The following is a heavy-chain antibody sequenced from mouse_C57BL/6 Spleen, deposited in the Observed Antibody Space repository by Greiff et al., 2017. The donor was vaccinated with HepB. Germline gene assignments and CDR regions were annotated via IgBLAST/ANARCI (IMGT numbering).Heavy chain of an antibody. CDR3: ARADGYYAWFAY. D-gene: IGHD2-3*01. J-gene: IGHJ3*01. CDR2: IWSGGST. CDR1: GFSLTSYG. V-gene: IGHV2-2*01. Sequence: VMLVESGPGLVQPSQSLSITCTVSGFSLTSYGVHWVRQSPGKGLEWLGVIWSGGSTDYNAAFISRLSISKDNSKSQVFFKMNSLQADDTAIYYCARADGYYAWFAYWGQGTLVTVSA.